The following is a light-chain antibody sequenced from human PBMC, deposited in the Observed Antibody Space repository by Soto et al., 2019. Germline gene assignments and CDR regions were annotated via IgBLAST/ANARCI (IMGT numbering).Light chain of an antibody. CDR1: QSVSNNY. Sequence: EILLTQCPGTLSRSPGERATLSCRASQSVSNNYLAWYQQQPCQAPRLLIYGASNRATGIPDRLSGSASGTDFTLTISRMEPEDSAVYYCQQYGSSGTFGQGTQVDIK. CDR2: GAS. J-gene: IGKJ1*01. CDR3: QQYGSSGT. V-gene: IGKV3-20*01.